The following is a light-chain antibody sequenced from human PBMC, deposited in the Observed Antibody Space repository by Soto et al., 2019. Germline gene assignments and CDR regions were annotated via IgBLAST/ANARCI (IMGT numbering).Light chain of an antibody. V-gene: IGKV3-15*01. CDR1: QSVSNY. Sequence: EIVMTQSPATLSVSPGERATLSCRASQSVSNYLAWFQQKPGQAPRLLIYDASTRATGVPVRFSGSGSGTEFTLTISSLQSEDFGIYYCQQNKDWPGTFGQGTKVDIK. CDR3: QQNKDWPGT. J-gene: IGKJ1*01. CDR2: DAS.